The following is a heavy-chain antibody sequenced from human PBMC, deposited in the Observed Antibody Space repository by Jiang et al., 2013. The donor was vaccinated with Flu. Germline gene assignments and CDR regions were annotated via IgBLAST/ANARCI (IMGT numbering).Heavy chain of an antibody. CDR3: ATARTMTVFDQHPSVKNYYYYGMDV. J-gene: IGHJ6*02. Sequence: GAEVKKPGASVKVSCKVSGYTLTELSMHWVRQAPGKGLEWMGGFDPEDGETIYAQKFQGRVTMTEDTSTDTAYMELSSLRSEDTAVYYCATARTMTVFDQHPSVKNYYYYGMDVWGQGTTVTVSS. D-gene: IGHD3-9*01. V-gene: IGHV1-24*01. CDR1: GYTLTELS. CDR2: FDPEDGET.